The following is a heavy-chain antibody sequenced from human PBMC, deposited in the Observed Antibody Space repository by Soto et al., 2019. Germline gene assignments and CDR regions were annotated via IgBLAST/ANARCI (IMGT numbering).Heavy chain of an antibody. CDR2: ISTENGNT. CDR1: GYTFINNA. CDR3: ARDSSSGTFDN. V-gene: IGHV1-18*04. D-gene: IGHD3-22*01. J-gene: IGHJ4*02. Sequence: ASVKVSCKASGYTFINNAITWVRQAPGQGLEWMGWISTENGNTNYAQNLQGRVILTRDRSTNTAYMELRSLRPEGTATYYCARDSSSGTFDNWGQGALVTVSS.